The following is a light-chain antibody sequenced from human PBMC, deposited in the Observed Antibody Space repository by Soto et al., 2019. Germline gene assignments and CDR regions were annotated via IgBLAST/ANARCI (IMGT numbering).Light chain of an antibody. CDR3: QQYGSSPFT. Sequence: EIVLTQSPGTLSLSPGVRATLSCRASQSVSSSYLAWSQQKPGQAPRLLIYGASSRATGIPDRFSGSGSGTDFTLPISRLEPEDFAVEYCQQYGSSPFTFGPGTQVAIK. CDR2: GAS. J-gene: IGKJ3*01. CDR1: QSVSSSY. V-gene: IGKV3-20*01.